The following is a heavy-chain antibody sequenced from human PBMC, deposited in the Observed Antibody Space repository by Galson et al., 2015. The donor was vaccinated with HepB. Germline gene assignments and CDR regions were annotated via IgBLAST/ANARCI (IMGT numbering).Heavy chain of an antibody. CDR1: GFTFSDYY. J-gene: IGHJ3*02. V-gene: IGHV3-11*05. CDR2: ISSSSSYT. D-gene: IGHD3-22*01. Sequence: SLRLSCAASGFTFSDYYMSWIRQAPGKGLEWVSYISSSSSYTNYADSVKGRFTISRDNAKNSLYLQMNSLRSEDTAVYYCARVRLPNYYDSSGYHDAFDIWGQGTMVTVSS. CDR3: ARVRLPNYYDSSGYHDAFDI.